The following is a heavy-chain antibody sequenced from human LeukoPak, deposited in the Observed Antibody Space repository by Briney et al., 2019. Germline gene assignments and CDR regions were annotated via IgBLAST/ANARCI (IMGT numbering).Heavy chain of an antibody. D-gene: IGHD4-17*01. V-gene: IGHV3-23*01. CDR2: ISGSGGNT. CDR3: AKGSNYGDTNYYYYYYMDV. J-gene: IGHJ6*03. CDR1: GFTFSSYA. Sequence: GGSLRLSCAASGFTFSSYAMSWVRQAPGKGLEWVSAISGSGGNTYYADSVKGRFTISRDNSKNTLYLQMNSLRAEDAAVYYCAKGSNYGDTNYYYYYYMDVWGKGTTVTVSS.